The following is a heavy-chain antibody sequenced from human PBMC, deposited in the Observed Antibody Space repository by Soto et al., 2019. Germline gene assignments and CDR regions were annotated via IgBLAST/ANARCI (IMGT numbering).Heavy chain of an antibody. V-gene: IGHV4-34*01. CDR3: ARGVDTAMAFDY. Sequence: SETLSLTCAVYGGSFSGYYWSWIRQPPGKGLEWIGEINHSGSTNYNPSLKSRVTISVDTSKSQFSLKLSSVTAADTAVYYCARGVDTAMAFDYWGQGTLVTVSS. J-gene: IGHJ4*02. CDR1: GGSFSGYY. CDR2: INHSGST. D-gene: IGHD5-18*01.